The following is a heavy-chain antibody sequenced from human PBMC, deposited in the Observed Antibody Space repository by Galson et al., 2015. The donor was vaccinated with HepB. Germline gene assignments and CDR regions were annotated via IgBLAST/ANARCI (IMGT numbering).Heavy chain of an antibody. V-gene: IGHV4-59*01. Sequence: ETLSLTCTVSGGSISSYYWSWIRQPPGKGLEWIGYIYYSGSTNYNPSLKSRVTISVDTSKNQFSLKLSSVTAADTAVYYCARVNYGDYHDAFDIWGQGTMVTVSS. CDR2: IYYSGST. J-gene: IGHJ3*02. D-gene: IGHD4-17*01. CDR3: ARVNYGDYHDAFDI. CDR1: GGSISSYY.